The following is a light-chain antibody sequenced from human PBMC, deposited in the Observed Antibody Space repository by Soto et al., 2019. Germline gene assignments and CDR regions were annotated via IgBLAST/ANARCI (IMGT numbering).Light chain of an antibody. Sequence: QSALTQPASVSGSPGQSITISCTGTSSDVGGYNYVSWYQQHPGKAPKLMIYEVSNRPSGVSNRFSGSKSGNTASLTISGLQAEDEADYYCSSYTSSSTLVFGPGTK. CDR1: SSDVGGYNY. V-gene: IGLV2-14*01. CDR3: SSYTSSSTLV. CDR2: EVS. J-gene: IGLJ1*01.